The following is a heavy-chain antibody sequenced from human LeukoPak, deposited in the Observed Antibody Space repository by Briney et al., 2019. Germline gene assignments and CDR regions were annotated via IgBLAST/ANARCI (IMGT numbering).Heavy chain of an antibody. V-gene: IGHV4-39*07. J-gene: IGHJ4*02. CDR1: GGSISSSSYY. CDR2: IYYSGST. Sequence: KPSETLSLTCTVSGGSISSSSYYWGWIRQPPGKGLEWIGSIYYSGSTYYNPSLKSRVTISVDTSKNQFSLKLSSVTAADTAVYYCAGGGYGSGSYSTYYFDYWGQGTLVTVSS. CDR3: AGGGYGSGSYSTYYFDY. D-gene: IGHD3-10*01.